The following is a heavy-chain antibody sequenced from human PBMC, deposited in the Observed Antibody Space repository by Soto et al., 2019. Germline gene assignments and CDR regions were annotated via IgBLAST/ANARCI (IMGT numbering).Heavy chain of an antibody. V-gene: IGHV3-74*01. J-gene: IGHJ4*02. CDR3: ARDEDSSGWYYFDY. CDR1: GFTFSSYW. D-gene: IGHD6-19*01. CDR2: INRDGSTT. Sequence: EVQLVESGGGLVQPGGSLRLSCAASGFTFSSYWMHWVRQAPGKGLMWVSRINRDGSTTSYADSVKGRFTISRDNAKNTRYLQMNSLRAEDTAVYYCARDEDSSGWYYFDYWGQGTLVTVSS.